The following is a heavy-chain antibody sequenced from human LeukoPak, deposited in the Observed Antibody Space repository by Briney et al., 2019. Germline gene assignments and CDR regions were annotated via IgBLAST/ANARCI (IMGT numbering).Heavy chain of an antibody. CDR3: ARVYSSGWYPDYYYYYGMDV. J-gene: IGHJ6*02. Sequence: SVKVSWKASGGTFSSYAISWVRQAPEQGLEWMGGIIPIFGTANYAQKFQGRVTITADESTSTAYMELSSLRSEDTAVYYCARVYSSGWYPDYYYYYGMDVWGQGTTVTVSS. V-gene: IGHV1-69*13. D-gene: IGHD6-19*01. CDR2: IIPIFGTA. CDR1: GGTFSSYA.